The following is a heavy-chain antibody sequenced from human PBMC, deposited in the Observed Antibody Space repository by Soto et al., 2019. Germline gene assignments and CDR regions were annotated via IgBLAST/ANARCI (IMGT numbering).Heavy chain of an antibody. CDR2: INPNSGGT. CDR3: AREVHGSGSFDY. V-gene: IGHV1-2*04. CDR1: GYTFTGYY. Sequence: ASVKVSCKASGYTFTGYYMHWVRQAPGQGLEWMGWINPNSGGTNYAQKFKGWVTMTRDTSISKAYMELRRLRSDDTAVYYCAREVHGSGSFDYWGQGTLVTVSS. D-gene: IGHD3-10*01. J-gene: IGHJ4*02.